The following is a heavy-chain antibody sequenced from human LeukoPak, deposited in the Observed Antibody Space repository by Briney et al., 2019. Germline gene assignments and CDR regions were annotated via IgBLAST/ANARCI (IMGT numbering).Heavy chain of an antibody. CDR1: GGSISSDY. CDR2: IYYSGRT. J-gene: IGHJ4*02. V-gene: IGHV4-59*01. CDR3: ARGTYYYDSSGYYYSYYFDY. D-gene: IGHD3-22*01. Sequence: SETLSLTCTVSGGSISSDYWSWIRQPPGKGLEWIGYIYYSGRTHYNPSLKSRVTISIDTSKNQFSLKLSSVTAADTAVYYCARGTYYYDSSGYYYSYYFDYWGQGTLVTVSS.